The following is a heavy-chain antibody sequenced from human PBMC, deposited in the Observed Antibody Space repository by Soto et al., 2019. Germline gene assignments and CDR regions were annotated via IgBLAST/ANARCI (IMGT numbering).Heavy chain of an antibody. D-gene: IGHD3-22*01. CDR1: GYTCTSYA. V-gene: IGHV1-3*05. CDR3: ARSSRYYLIADY. Sequence: QAQFVQSGAEEKKPGASVQVYCKASGYTCTSYALHWVRQAHVQRLEWMGWINAGNGNTKYSQKLQGRVTITRDTSASKAYMELSSLRSEATAVYYCARSSRYYLIADYWCQGTLVTVSS. J-gene: IGHJ4*02. CDR2: INAGNGNT.